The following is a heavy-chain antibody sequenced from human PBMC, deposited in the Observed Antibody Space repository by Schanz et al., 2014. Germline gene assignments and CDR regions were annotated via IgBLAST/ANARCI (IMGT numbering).Heavy chain of an antibody. CDR1: GFAFSSYG. CDR3: VSQTGSPNY. Sequence: VQLVESGGGVVQPGRSLRLSCVASGFAFSSYGMNWLRQAPGKGPEWVANIKHDGSVKDYVDSVEGRFTISRDNAKRSLFLQMNSLRVEDTAVYFCVSQTGSPNYWGQGTLVTVSS. V-gene: IGHV3-7*02. D-gene: IGHD6-13*01. J-gene: IGHJ4*02. CDR2: IKHDGSVK.